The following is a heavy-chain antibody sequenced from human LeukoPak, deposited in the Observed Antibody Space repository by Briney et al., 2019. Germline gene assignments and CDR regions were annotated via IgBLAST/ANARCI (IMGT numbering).Heavy chain of an antibody. CDR1: GFTFRNYW. D-gene: IGHD3-10*01. CDR3: ASWPGAWYGEDF. V-gene: IGHV3-74*01. CDR2: ANIDGSTS. J-gene: IGHJ4*02. Sequence: GGSLRLSCAASGFTFRNYWMHWVRQAPGKGLVWVSRANIDGSTSTYADSVQGRFSISRDNAKNTLYLQMNSLRAEDTAVYYCASWPGAWYGEDFWGQGTLVTVSS.